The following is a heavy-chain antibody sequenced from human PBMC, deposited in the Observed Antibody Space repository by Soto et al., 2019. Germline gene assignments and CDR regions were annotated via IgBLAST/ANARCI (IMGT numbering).Heavy chain of an antibody. J-gene: IGHJ4*02. D-gene: IGHD6-13*01. Sequence: SLLLSCAASGFTFSSYAMSWVRQAPGKGLEWVSAISGSGGSTYYADSVKGRFTISRDNSKNTRYLQMNSLRAEDTAVYYCAKCGQQQLVAPKNFDYWGQGTLVTVSS. CDR3: AKCGQQQLVAPKNFDY. CDR1: GFTFSSYA. CDR2: ISGSGGST. V-gene: IGHV3-23*01.